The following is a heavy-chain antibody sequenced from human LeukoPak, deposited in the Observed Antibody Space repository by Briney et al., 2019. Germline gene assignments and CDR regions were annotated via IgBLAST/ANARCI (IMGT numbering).Heavy chain of an antibody. V-gene: IGHV4-59*12. CDR1: GGSISSYY. CDR2: IYYTGST. J-gene: IGHJ6*03. CDR3: ARERGRYDFWSGYESYYYYMDV. D-gene: IGHD3-3*01. Sequence: PSETLSLTCTVSGGSISSYYWSWIRQPPGKGLEWIGYIYYTGSTYYNPSLKSRVTISVDTSKNQFSLKLSSVTAADTAVYYCARERGRYDFWSGYESYYYYMDVWGKGTTVTVSS.